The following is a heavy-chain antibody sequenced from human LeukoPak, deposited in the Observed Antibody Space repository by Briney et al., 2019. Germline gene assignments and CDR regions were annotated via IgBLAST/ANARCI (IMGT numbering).Heavy chain of an antibody. CDR1: GGSISSYY. J-gene: IGHJ4*02. CDR2: IYHSGST. Sequence: SETLSLTCTVSGGSISSYYWSWIRQPPGKGLEWIGYIYHSGSTYYNPSLKSRVTISVDRSKNQFSLKLSSVTAADTAVYYCARDSIVAEGYWGQGTLVTVSS. D-gene: IGHD6-25*01. V-gene: IGHV4-59*12. CDR3: ARDSIVAEGY.